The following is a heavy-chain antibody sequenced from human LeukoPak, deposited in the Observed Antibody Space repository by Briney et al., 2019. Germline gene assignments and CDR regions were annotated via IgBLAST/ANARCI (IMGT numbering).Heavy chain of an antibody. V-gene: IGHV3-23*01. CDR3: AKDHGLLEWYAFDI. J-gene: IGHJ3*02. CDR2: ISGSGGST. Sequence: GGSLRFSCAASGFTFSSYAMSWVRQAPGKGMEWVSAISGSGGSTYYADSVKGRFTISRDNSKNTLYLQMNSLRAEDTAVYYCAKDHGLLEWYAFDIWGQGTMVTVSS. CDR1: GFTFSSYA. D-gene: IGHD3-3*01.